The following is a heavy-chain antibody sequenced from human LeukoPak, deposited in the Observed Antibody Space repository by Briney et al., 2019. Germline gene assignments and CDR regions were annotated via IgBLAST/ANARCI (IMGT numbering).Heavy chain of an antibody. J-gene: IGHJ4*02. CDR2: ITGSGDGT. Sequence: PGGSLRLSCAASGFTFGSYAMMWVRQAPGKGLEWVSSITGSGDGTYYTDSVRGRFTISRDNSKDTLYLQMNSLRAEDTAVYFCVKGFVHPTYYSDYWGQGTLVTVSS. CDR3: VKGFVHPTYYSDY. D-gene: IGHD6-6*01. CDR1: GFTFGSYA. V-gene: IGHV3-23*01.